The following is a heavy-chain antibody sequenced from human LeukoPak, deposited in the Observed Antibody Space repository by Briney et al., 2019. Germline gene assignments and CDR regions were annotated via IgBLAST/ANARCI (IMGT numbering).Heavy chain of an antibody. Sequence: PGGSLRLSCAASGFTFDDYGMSWVRQAPGKGLEWVSGINWNGGSTGYADSVKGRFTISRDNAKNSLYLQMNSLRAEDTALYYCARWGSGDYDYYYYGMDVWGRGTTVTVSS. V-gene: IGHV3-20*04. J-gene: IGHJ6*02. CDR3: ARWGSGDYDYYYYGMDV. CDR2: INWNGGST. CDR1: GFTFDDYG. D-gene: IGHD4-17*01.